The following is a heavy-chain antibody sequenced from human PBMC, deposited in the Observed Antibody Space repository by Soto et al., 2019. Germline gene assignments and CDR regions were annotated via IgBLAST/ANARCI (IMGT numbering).Heavy chain of an antibody. J-gene: IGHJ6*02. D-gene: IGHD3-16*01. V-gene: IGHV1-18*01. CDR1: GYTFPTYG. CDR2: ISGYNGHT. CDR3: SREGEMPYYYYGLDV. Sequence: QVQLVQSGSEVRKPGASVKVSCKPSGYTFPTYGISWVRQAPGQGLEWMGWISGYNGHTKYAQRLQGRVTMTTDTSTITVYMELRSLRSDDTAVYYCSREGEMPYYYYGLDVWGQGTTVTVSS.